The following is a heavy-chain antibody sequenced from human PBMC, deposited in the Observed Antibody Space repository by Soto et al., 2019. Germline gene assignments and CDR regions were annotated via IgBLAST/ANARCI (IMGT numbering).Heavy chain of an antibody. Sequence: EVQVLESGGGLVQPGGSLRLSCAASGFTFSSYAMSWVRQAPGKGLEWVSAISGGGVSTYYSDSVKGRFTISRDNSKNTLDLQMNSLRSEDTAVYYCAKDLGSGWLNFDYWGQGTLVTVSS. D-gene: IGHD6-19*01. J-gene: IGHJ4*02. CDR3: AKDLGSGWLNFDY. V-gene: IGHV3-23*01. CDR2: ISGGGVST. CDR1: GFTFSSYA.